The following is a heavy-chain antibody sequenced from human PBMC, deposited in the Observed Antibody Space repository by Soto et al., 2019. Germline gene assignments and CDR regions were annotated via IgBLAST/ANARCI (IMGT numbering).Heavy chain of an antibody. Sequence: QITLTESGPPLVTPTQTLTLTCSFSGFSLTTSGVAVGWFRQPPGKAPEWLALFYWNDDKRYSPSLRSRLTVTGDYSKNQVVLTLANVDPVDSGTYYCAHRPTSTDDFYFDYLGQGTLVTVSS. CDR3: AHRPTSTDDFYFDY. CDR1: GFSLTTSGVA. V-gene: IGHV2-5*01. J-gene: IGHJ4*02. CDR2: FYWNDDK. D-gene: IGHD2-21*02.